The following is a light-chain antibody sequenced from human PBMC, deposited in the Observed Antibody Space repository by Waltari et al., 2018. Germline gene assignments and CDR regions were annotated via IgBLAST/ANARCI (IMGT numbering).Light chain of an antibody. CDR2: AAS. V-gene: IGKV1-27*01. J-gene: IGKJ1*01. CDR3: LKYSSAFWA. CDR1: EDISNF. Sequence: DVQMTQSPSSLSASVGDRVTIFCRATEDISNFLAWYQQKSGKAPKLLISAASTLQSGVPSRFSGTGSGTHFTLTISSVQPDDVGNYYCLKYSSAFWAFGQGT.